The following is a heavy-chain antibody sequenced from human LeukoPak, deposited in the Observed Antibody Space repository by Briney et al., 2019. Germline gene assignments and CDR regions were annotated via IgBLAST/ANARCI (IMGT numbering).Heavy chain of an antibody. D-gene: IGHD2-15*01. CDR3: AREARYCSGGSCYSVYYFDY. J-gene: IGHJ4*02. CDR2: MNPNSGNT. V-gene: IGHV1-8*01. CDR1: GYTFTSYD. Sequence: ASVKVSCKASGYTFTSYDMNWVRQATGQGLEWMGWMNPNSGNTGYAQKFQGRVTMTRNTSISTAYMELSSLRSEDTAVYYCAREARYCSGGSCYSVYYFDYWGQGTLVTVSS.